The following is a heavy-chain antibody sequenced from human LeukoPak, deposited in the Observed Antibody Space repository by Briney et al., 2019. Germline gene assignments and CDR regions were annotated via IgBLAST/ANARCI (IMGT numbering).Heavy chain of an antibody. CDR3: ARGVDDSATFFYSYYMDV. CDR2: IYYSGST. J-gene: IGHJ6*03. CDR1: GGSISSYY. Sequence: SETLPLTCTVSGGSISSYYWSWIRQPPGKGLEWIGYIYYSGSTNYNPSLKSRVTISVDTSKNQFSLRLSSVTAADTAVYYCARGVDDSATFFYSYYMDVWGKGTTVTVSS. V-gene: IGHV4-59*12. D-gene: IGHD2/OR15-2a*01.